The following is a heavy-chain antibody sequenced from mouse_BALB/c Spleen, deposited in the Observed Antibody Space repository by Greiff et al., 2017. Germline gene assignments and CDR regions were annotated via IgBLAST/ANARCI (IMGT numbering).Heavy chain of an antibody. J-gene: IGHJ4*01. CDR2: ISYSGST. Sequence: EVQLQESGPGLVKPSQSLSLTCTVTGYSITSDYAWNWIRQFPGNKLEWMGYISYSGSTSYNPSLKSRISITRDTSKNQFFLQLNSVTTEDTATYYCARRQLGPPYYYAMDYWGLGTSVTVSS. D-gene: IGHD3-1*01. CDR1: GYSITSDYA. CDR3: ARRQLGPPYYYAMDY. V-gene: IGHV3-2*02.